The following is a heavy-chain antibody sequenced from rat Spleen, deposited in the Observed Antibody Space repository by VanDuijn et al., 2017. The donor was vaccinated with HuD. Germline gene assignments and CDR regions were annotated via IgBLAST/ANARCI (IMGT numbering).Heavy chain of an antibody. J-gene: IGHJ1*01. V-gene: IGHV5-31*01. Sequence: EVQLVESGGGLVQPGRSLKLSCVASGFTFNNYWMTWIRQAPGKGLEWVASITNTGGSTYYPDSVKGRFTISRDNAKSTLYLQMDSLRSEDTATYYCARHGYTTDQGWYFDFWGPGTMVTVSS. CDR2: ITNTGGST. CDR1: GFTFNNYW. D-gene: IGHD1-6*01. CDR3: ARHGYTTDQGWYFDF.